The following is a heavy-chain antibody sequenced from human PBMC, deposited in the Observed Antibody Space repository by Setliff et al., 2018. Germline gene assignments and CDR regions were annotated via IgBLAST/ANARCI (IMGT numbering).Heavy chain of an antibody. D-gene: IGHD3-3*01. CDR3: TRTYNFWSGYFDY. CDR1: GGSFSGYY. V-gene: IGHV4-34*01. Sequence: LSLTCAVYGGSFSGYYWSWIRQPPGKGLEWIGEINHSGSTNNNPSLKSRVTISVDTSKNQFSLKLSSVTAADTAVYYCTRTYNFWSGYFDYWGQGTLVTVSS. J-gene: IGHJ4*02. CDR2: INHSGST.